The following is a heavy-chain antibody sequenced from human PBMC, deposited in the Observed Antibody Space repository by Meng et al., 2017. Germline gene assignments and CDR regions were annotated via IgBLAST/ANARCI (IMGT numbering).Heavy chain of an antibody. CDR1: AFTCTSYA. D-gene: IGHD1-26*01. J-gene: IGHJ4*02. CDR2: IHTNAGNP. Sequence: VMLLQAGSELTGPGASVQFPSKAAAFTCTSYAMNWVRQAPGHGLKWMGWIHTNAGNPTYAQGFTVRFVFSLDTSVSTAYLQISSLKAEDTAVYYCAREGRVDFDYWGQGTLVTVSS. V-gene: IGHV7-4-1*02. CDR3: AREGRVDFDY.